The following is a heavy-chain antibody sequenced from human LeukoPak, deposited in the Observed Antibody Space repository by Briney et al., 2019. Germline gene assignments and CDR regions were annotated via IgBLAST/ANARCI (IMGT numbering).Heavy chain of an antibody. CDR3: ARVEGTNMPH. D-gene: IGHD2-2*01. V-gene: IGHV3-64*01. CDR2: ISSNGGST. Sequence: GGSLRLSCAASGFTFSSYSMHWVRQAPGKGLEYVSAISSNGGSTYYANSVKGRFTISRDNSKHTLYLQMGSLRAEDMAVYYCARVEGTNMPHWGQGTLVTVSS. CDR1: GFTFSSYS. J-gene: IGHJ4*02.